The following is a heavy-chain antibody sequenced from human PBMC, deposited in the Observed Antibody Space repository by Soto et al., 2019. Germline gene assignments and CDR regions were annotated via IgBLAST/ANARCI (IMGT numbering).Heavy chain of an antibody. CDR3: ARVAPVQLELGAFDI. J-gene: IGHJ3*02. Sequence: GASLKVSCKASGYTFTSYAMHWVRQAPGQRLEWMGWINAGNGNTKYSQKFQGRVTITRDTSASTAYMELSSLRSEDTAVYYCARVAPVQLELGAFDIWGQGTMVTVSS. CDR1: GYTFTSYA. D-gene: IGHD1-7*01. CDR2: INAGNGNT. V-gene: IGHV1-3*01.